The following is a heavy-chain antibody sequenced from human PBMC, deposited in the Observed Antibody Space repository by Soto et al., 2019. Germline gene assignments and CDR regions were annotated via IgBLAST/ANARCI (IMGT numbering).Heavy chain of an antibody. V-gene: IGHV1-69*13. Sequence: SVKVSCKASGGTFSSYAISWVRQAPGQGLEWMGGIIPIFGTANYAQKFQGRVTITADESTSTAYMELSSLRSEDTAVYYCARKGIAHSRDLLGGMDVWGQGTTVTVSS. D-gene: IGHD1-26*01. CDR3: ARKGIAHSRDLLGGMDV. J-gene: IGHJ6*02. CDR1: GGTFSSYA. CDR2: IIPIFGTA.